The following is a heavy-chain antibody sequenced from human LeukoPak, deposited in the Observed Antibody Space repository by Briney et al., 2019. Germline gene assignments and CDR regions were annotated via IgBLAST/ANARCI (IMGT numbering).Heavy chain of an antibody. CDR1: GGSISSDYYY. J-gene: IGHJ4*02. V-gene: IGHV4-39*01. D-gene: IGHD3-22*01. CDR2: IYYGGNT. CDR3: TRQNGAYFDSSRYYYFDY. Sequence: SETLSLTCSVSGGSISSDYYYWGWIRQPPGKGLEWIGSIYYGGNTYYNPSLKSRVAISVDTSKNQFSLKLSSVTAADMAVYFCTRQNGAYFDSSRYYYFDYWGQGTLVTVSS.